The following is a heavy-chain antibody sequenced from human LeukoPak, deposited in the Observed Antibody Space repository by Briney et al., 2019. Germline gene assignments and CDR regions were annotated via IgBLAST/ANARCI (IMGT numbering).Heavy chain of an antibody. CDR1: GFTFSSYA. J-gene: IGHJ3*02. CDR2: ISGSGGST. Sequence: GGSLRLSCAASGFTFSSYAMSWVRQAPGKGLEWVSAISGSGGSTYYADSVKGRFTISRDNSKNTLYLQMNSLRAEDTAVYYCARTSPLAAAGARRAFDIWGRGTMVTVSS. V-gene: IGHV3-23*01. D-gene: IGHD6-13*01. CDR3: ARTSPLAAAGARRAFDI.